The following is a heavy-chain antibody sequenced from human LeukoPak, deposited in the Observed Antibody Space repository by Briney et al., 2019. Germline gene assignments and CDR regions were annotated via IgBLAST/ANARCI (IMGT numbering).Heavy chain of an antibody. D-gene: IGHD1-26*01. CDR3: AKDLGRYRNNYFDY. J-gene: IGHJ4*02. CDR2: ISGSGGGT. V-gene: IGHV3-23*01. CDR1: GFTFNSYA. Sequence: GGSLRLSCAASGFTFNSYAMSWVRQAPEKGLEWVATISGSGGGTYYADSVKGRFTISRDDSKNTLYLQMNSLRAEDTAVYYCAKDLGRYRNNYFDYWGQGSLVTVSS.